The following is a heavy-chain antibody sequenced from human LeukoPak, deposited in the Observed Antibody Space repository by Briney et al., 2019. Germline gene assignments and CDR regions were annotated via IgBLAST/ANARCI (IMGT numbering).Heavy chain of an antibody. CDR2: INPNSGGT. V-gene: IGHV1-2*02. CDR1: GYTFTGYY. J-gene: IGHJ5*02. Sequence: ASVKVSFKASGYTFTGYYMHWVRQAPGQGLEWMGWINPNSGGTNYAQKFQGRVTMTRGTSISTAYMELSRLRSDDTAVYYCARALGKNWFDPWGQGTLVTVSS. CDR3: ARALGKNWFDP.